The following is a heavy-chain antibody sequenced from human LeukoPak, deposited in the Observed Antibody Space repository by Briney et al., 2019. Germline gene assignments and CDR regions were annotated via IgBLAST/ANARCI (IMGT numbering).Heavy chain of an antibody. V-gene: IGHV5-51*01. Sequence: GESLKISCKGSGYTFTSYWIGWVRQMPGKGLEWMGIIYPGDSDTTYSPSFQGQVTISADKSISSAYLQWSSLKASDTAMYYCARHYYDSNGYYYLDYWGQGTLVTVSS. CDR1: GYTFTSYW. J-gene: IGHJ4*02. CDR3: ARHYYDSNGYYYLDY. CDR2: IYPGDSDT. D-gene: IGHD3-22*01.